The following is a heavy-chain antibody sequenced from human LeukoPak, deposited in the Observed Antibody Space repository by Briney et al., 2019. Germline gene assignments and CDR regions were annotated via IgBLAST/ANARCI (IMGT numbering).Heavy chain of an antibody. V-gene: IGHV3-23*01. CDR2: ISGSGGST. D-gene: IGHD3-22*01. Sequence: GGSLRLSCAASGFTFSSYAMSWVRQAPGKGLEWVSAISGSGGSTYYADSVKGRFTISRDNSKNTLYLQMHSLRAEDTAVYYCAKEVRYYYDSSGPRWFDPWGQGTLVTVSS. J-gene: IGHJ5*02. CDR3: AKEVRYYYDSSGPRWFDP. CDR1: GFTFSSYA.